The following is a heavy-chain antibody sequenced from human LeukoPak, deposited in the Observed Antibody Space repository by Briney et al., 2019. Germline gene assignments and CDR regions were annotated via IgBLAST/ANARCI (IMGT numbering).Heavy chain of an antibody. Sequence: PGGSLRLSCEASGFTFSAYAMNWVRQAPGEGLEWVSVISGGGETSYYADSVKGRFTISRDNSKNTIYLQMNSLGAEDTAVYYCVKGLRSYGYSLFDYWGQGSLVTVSS. CDR1: GFTFSAYA. CDR2: ISGGGETS. CDR3: VKGLRSYGYSLFDY. J-gene: IGHJ4*02. V-gene: IGHV3-23*01. D-gene: IGHD5-18*01.